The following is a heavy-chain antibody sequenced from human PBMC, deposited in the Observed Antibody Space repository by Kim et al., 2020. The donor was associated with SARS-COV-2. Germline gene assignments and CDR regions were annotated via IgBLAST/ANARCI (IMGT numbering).Heavy chain of an antibody. D-gene: IGHD3-9*01. V-gene: IGHV4-34*01. CDR2: INHSGST. J-gene: IGHJ4*02. CDR1: GGSFSGYY. CDR3: ARRGILTGYYRNY. Sequence: SETLSLTCAVYGGSFSGYYWSWIRQPPGKGLEWIGEINHSGSTNYNPSLKSRVTISVDTSKNQFSLKLSSVTAADTAVYYCARRGILTGYYRNYWGQGTL.